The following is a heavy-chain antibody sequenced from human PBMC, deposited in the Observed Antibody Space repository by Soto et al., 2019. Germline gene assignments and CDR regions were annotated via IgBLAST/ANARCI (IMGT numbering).Heavy chain of an antibody. CDR1: GFTFSSYA. CDR2: ISGSGGST. D-gene: IGHD4-17*01. CDR3: AKDRTTVVTGAFDI. V-gene: IGHV3-23*01. Sequence: ASVKVSWAASGFTFSSYAMSWVRQAPGKGLEWVSAISGSGGSTYYADSVKGRFTISRDNSKNTLYLQMNSLRAEDTAVYYCAKDRTTVVTGAFDIWGQGTMVTVSS. J-gene: IGHJ3*02.